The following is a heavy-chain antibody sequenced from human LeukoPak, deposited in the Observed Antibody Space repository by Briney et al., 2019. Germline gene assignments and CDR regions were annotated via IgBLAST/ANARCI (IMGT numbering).Heavy chain of an antibody. CDR3: AKPNYSEY. CDR1: GFAFSRYS. D-gene: IGHD4-11*01. CDR2: ISGSGGST. V-gene: IGHV3-23*01. J-gene: IGHJ4*02. Sequence: GGSLRLSCAASGFAFSRYSMNWVRQAPGKGLEWVSAISGSGGSTYYADSVKGRFTISRDNSKNTLYLQMNSLRAEDTAVYYCAKPNYSEYWGQGTLVTVSS.